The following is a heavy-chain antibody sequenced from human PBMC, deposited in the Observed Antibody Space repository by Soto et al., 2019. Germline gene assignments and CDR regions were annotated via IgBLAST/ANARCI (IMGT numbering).Heavy chain of an antibody. V-gene: IGHV2-5*02. Sequence: QITLNESGPALVKPTQTLTLTCTFSGFSLNTRDVGVGWIRQPPGKALEWLGVVYWDDEKTYSPSLKSRLTITKATPKNQVVLRMTKMDPVDTATYYCAHCRGGVASFWGQGTLVTVSS. J-gene: IGHJ4*02. CDR2: VYWDDEK. D-gene: IGHD3-16*01. CDR3: AHCRGGVASF. CDR1: GFSLNTRDVG.